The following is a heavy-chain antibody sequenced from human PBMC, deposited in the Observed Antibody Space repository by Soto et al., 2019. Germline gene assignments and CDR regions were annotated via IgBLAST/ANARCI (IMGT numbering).Heavy chain of an antibody. D-gene: IGHD2-8*01. CDR2: ISYDGSNK. CDR1: GFTFSNAW. Sequence: GGSLRLSCAASGFTFSNAWMNWVRQAPGKGLEWVAVISYDGSNKYYADSVKGRFTISRDNSKNTLYLQMNSLRAEDTAVYYCAKDRLVLMVYAYVEGYYYYGMDVWGQGTTVTVSS. V-gene: IGHV3-30*18. CDR3: AKDRLVLMVYAYVEGYYYYGMDV. J-gene: IGHJ6*02.